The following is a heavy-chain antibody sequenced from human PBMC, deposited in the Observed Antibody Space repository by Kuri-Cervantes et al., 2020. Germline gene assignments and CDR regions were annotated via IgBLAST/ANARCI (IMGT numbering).Heavy chain of an antibody. CDR3: ARGRRPRYSSGCDY. V-gene: IGHV3-23*01. J-gene: IGHJ4*02. CDR1: GFIFSNYG. D-gene: IGHD6-19*01. CDR2: ISASGGST. Sequence: GESLKISCAASGFIFSNYGMTWVRQAPGKGLEWLSTISASGGSTYDADSVKGRFTISRDNSKNTLYLQMSSLRSEDTAVYYCARGRRPRYSSGCDYWGQGTLVTVSS.